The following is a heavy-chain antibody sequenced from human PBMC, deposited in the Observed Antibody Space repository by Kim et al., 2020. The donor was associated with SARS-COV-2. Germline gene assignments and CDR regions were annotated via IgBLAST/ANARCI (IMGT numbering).Heavy chain of an antibody. V-gene: IGHV1-3*01. Sequence: ASVKVSCKASGYTFSSYTVHWVRQAPGQRLEWMGWINAGNGNTKYSQKFQGRVTITRDTFASTAYMELNSLTSEDMAVYYCGRSPVLLWFGGNFDYWGQGTLVTVSS. J-gene: IGHJ4*02. CDR2: INAGNGNT. D-gene: IGHD3-10*01. CDR1: GYTFSSYT. CDR3: GRSPVLLWFGGNFDY.